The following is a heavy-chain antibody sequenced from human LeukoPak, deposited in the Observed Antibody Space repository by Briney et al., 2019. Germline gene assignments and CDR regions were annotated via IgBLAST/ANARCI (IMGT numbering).Heavy chain of an antibody. CDR3: AKAAGSGIAARNNWFDP. J-gene: IGHJ5*02. CDR2: IRSDGSIK. Sequence: QPGGSLRLSCAASGFTFSNYGMHWVRQAPGKGLEWVAFIRSDGSIKYYADSVKGRFTISRDNSKNTLYLQMDSLRAEDTAVYYCAKAAGSGIAARNNWFDPWGQGTLVTVSS. V-gene: IGHV3-30*02. CDR1: GFTFSNYG. D-gene: IGHD6-6*01.